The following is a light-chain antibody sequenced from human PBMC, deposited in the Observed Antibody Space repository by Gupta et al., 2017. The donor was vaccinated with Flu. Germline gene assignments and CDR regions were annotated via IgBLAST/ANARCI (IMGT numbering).Light chain of an antibody. CDR2: AVS. J-gene: IGKJ1*01. CDR1: QKIGSF. CDR3: QQGFRGWT. Sequence: SPSYLSASVGDRVTSTCRAGQKIGSFLNWYQQKAGKAPELLIYAVSRGQTGVPSRFSGSGYGTHFTLTISWRQPEDFANYYWQQGFRGWTFGQGTKVEIK. V-gene: IGKV1-39*01.